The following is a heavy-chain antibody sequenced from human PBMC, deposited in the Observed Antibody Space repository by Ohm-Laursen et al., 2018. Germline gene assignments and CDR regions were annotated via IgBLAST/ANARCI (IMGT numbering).Heavy chain of an antibody. CDR1: GFTFDDYV. D-gene: IGHD2/OR15-2a*01. Sequence: LLLTCAASGFTFDDYVMYWVRQPPGKGLEWVSGISWNSRTVAYAESVKGRFTISRDNANNTLYLQMNSLRAEDTALYYCANRIGWGQGIPVTVSS. J-gene: IGHJ4*02. CDR2: ISWNSRTV. CDR3: ANRIG. V-gene: IGHV3-9*01.